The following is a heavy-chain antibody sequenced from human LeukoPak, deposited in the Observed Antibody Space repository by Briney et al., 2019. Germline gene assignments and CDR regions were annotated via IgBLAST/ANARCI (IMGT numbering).Heavy chain of an antibody. D-gene: IGHD1-20*01. CDR2: IYYSGST. Sequence: PSETLSLTCTVSGGSISSYYWSWIRQPPGKGLEWIGYIYYSGSTNYNPSLKSRVTISVDTSKNQFSLKLSSVTAADTAVYYCARVSYNWNDPQGTFDYWGQGTLVTVSS. CDR1: GGSISSYY. CDR3: ARVSYNWNDPQGTFDY. V-gene: IGHV4-59*01. J-gene: IGHJ4*02.